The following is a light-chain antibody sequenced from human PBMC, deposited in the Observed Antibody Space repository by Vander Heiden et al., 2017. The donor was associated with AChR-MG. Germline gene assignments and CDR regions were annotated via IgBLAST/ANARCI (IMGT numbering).Light chain of an antibody. CDR2: EVS. CDR1: SRDVGGYNY. Sequence: QSALTQPPSASGSAGLSITISCTGTSRDVGGYNYVSWYQQHPGKAPKLMIYEVSKRPSGVPDRFSGSKSGNTASLTVAGLQADDEADYYCSSYAGSTRYVFGTGTKVTVL. J-gene: IGLJ1*01. V-gene: IGLV2-8*01. CDR3: SSYAGSTRYV.